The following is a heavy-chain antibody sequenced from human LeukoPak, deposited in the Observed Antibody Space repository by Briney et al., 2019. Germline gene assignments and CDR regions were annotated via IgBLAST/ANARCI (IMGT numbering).Heavy chain of an antibody. J-gene: IGHJ6*02. V-gene: IGHV4-4*07. CDR3: ARDPYCSSTSCYYYYGMDV. CDR2: IYTSGST. Sequence: SETLSLTCTVSGGSISIYYWSWIRQPAGKGLEWIGRIYTSGSTNYNPSLKSRVTMSVDTSKNQFSLKLSSVTAADTAMYYCARDPYCSSTSCYYYYGMDVWGQGTTVTVSS. CDR1: GGSISIYY. D-gene: IGHD2-2*01.